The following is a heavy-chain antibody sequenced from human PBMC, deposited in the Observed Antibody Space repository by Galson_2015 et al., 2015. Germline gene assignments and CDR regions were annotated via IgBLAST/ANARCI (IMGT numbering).Heavy chain of an antibody. V-gene: IGHV4-61*02. CDR3: ARGLQHADY. J-gene: IGHJ4*02. CDR2: IYTSGST. D-gene: IGHD5-24*01. CDR1: GGSISSGNYF. Sequence: TLSLTCTVSGGSISSGNYFWTWIRPPAGKGLEWIGRIYTSGSTNYNPSLKSRVTISLDTSKNQFSLKLSSVTDADTAVYYCARGLQHADYWCQGTLVTVSS.